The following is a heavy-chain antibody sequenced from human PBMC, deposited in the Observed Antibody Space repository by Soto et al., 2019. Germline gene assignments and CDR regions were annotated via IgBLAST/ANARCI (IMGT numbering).Heavy chain of an antibody. Sequence: QVQLQESGPGLVKPSQTLSLTCTVSGGSISSGNYYWSWIRQPPGKGLEWIGYIYYSGSTYYNPSLTRRVTISVDTSKNQFSLKLSSVTAADTAVYYCAREARLSSGYDYVLAGVDYWGQGTLVTVSS. J-gene: IGHJ4*02. CDR2: IYYSGST. D-gene: IGHD5-12*01. V-gene: IGHV4-30-4*01. CDR3: AREARLSSGYDYVLAGVDY. CDR1: GGSISSGNYY.